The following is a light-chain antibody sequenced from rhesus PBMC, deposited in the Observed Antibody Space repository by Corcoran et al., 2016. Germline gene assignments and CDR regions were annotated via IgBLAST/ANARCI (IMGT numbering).Light chain of an antibody. CDR3: LQYSSSPYS. CDR1: QSISSW. J-gene: IGKJ2*01. Sequence: DIQMTQSPSSLSASVGDTVTITCRASQSISSWLDWYQQKPGKAPKLLIYKSSRLQSGVPSRFSGSGSGTDFTLTISSLQPEDFGTYYCLQYSSSPYSFGQGTKVEIK. CDR2: KSS. V-gene: IGKV1-22*01.